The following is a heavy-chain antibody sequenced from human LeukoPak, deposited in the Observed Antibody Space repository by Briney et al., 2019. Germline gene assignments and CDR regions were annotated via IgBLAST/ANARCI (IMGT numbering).Heavy chain of an antibody. CDR2: ISGSGGST. Sequence: GGSLRLSCAASGFTFSSYAMSWVRQAPGKGLEWVSAISGSGGSTYYADSVKGRFTISRDNSKNTLYLQMNSLRAEDTAVYYCARGGPDFWSGYYPNWFDPWGQGTLVTVSS. CDR3: ARGGPDFWSGYYPNWFDP. CDR1: GFTFSSYA. D-gene: IGHD3-3*01. V-gene: IGHV3-23*01. J-gene: IGHJ5*02.